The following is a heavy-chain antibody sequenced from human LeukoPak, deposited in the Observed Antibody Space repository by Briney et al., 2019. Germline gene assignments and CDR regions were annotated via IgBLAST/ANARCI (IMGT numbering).Heavy chain of an antibody. CDR2: ISIYNGKT. V-gene: IGHV1-18*01. CDR3: VSGNRYCSGGSCYSAASDDAFDI. CDR1: GYSFVLYG. D-gene: IGHD2-15*01. J-gene: IGHJ3*02. Sequence: ASVTVSCKASGYSFVLYGISWVRQAPGQGPEGMGWISIYNGKTNYAQKFQGRVSITTDTSTSTAYMELRSLRSDDTAVYYCVSGNRYCSGGSCYSAASDDAFDIWGQGTMVTVSS.